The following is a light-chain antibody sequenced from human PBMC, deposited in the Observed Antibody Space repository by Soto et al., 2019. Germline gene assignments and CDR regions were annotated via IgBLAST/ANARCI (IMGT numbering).Light chain of an antibody. V-gene: IGLV1-40*01. CDR3: QSYDSSLSGVV. Sequence: QSLLTQPPSVSGAPGQRVTISCTGSSSNIGAGYDVHWYQQLPGTAPKRLIYGNSNRPSGVPDRFSGSKSGTSASLAITGLQAEDEADYYCQSYDSSLSGVVFGGGTKVTVL. CDR2: GNS. J-gene: IGLJ2*01. CDR1: SSNIGAGYD.